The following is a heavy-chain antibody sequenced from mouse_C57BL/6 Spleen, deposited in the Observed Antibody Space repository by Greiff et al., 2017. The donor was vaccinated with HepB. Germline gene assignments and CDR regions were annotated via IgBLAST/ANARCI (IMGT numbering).Heavy chain of an antibody. Sequence: QVQLQQSGPELVKPGASVKISCKASGYAFSSSWMNWVKQRPGKGLEWIGRIYPGDGDTNYNGKFKGKATLTADKSSSTAYMQLSSLTSEDSAVYFCARTYSLDYAMDYWGQGTSVTVSS. CDR1: GYAFSSSW. J-gene: IGHJ4*01. CDR3: ARTYSLDYAMDY. D-gene: IGHD3-3*01. CDR2: IYPGDGDT. V-gene: IGHV1-82*01.